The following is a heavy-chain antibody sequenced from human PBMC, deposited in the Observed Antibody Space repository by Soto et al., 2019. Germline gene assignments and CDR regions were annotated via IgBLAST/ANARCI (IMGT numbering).Heavy chain of an antibody. J-gene: IGHJ4*02. D-gene: IGHD1-26*01. Sequence: SVEVSWKAPRVTFSSYSISWVRQAPGQGLEWMGGIIPIFGTANYAQKFQGRVTITADESTSTAYMELSSLRSEDTAVYYCARDRGGATVYWGQGTLVTVSS. V-gene: IGHV1-69*13. CDR1: RVTFSSYS. CDR3: ARDRGGATVY. CDR2: IIPIFGTA.